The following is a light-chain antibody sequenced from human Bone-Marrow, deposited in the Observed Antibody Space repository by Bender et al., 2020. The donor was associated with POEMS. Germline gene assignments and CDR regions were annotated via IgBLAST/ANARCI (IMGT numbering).Light chain of an antibody. Sequence: QSALTQPRSVSGSPGQSVTISCTGTSSDVGGYNYVSWYQQHPGKAPKVMIYDVSKWPSGVPDRFSGSKSGNTASLTISGLQAEDEADYYCQSADNDFTLIFGGGTRLTVL. CDR3: QSADNDFTLI. J-gene: IGLJ2*01. CDR1: SSDVGGYNY. CDR2: DVS. V-gene: IGLV2-11*01.